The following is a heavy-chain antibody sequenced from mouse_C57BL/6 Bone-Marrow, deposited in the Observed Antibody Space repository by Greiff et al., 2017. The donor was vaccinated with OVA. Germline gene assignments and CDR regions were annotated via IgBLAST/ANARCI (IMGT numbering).Heavy chain of an antibody. D-gene: IGHD1-1*01. V-gene: IGHV1-22*01. CDR2: INPNNGGT. CDR1: GYTFTDYH. CDR3: ARGGYYYGSSYGVGFAY. J-gene: IGHJ3*01. Sequence: VQLKQSGPELVKPGASVKMSCKASGYTFTDYHMHWVKQSHGKSLEWIGYINPNNGGTSYNQKFKGKATLTVNKSSSTAYMELRSLTSEDSAVYYCARGGYYYGSSYGVGFAYWGQGTLVTVSA.